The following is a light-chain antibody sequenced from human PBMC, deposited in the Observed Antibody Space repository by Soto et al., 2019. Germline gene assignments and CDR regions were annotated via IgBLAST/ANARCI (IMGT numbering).Light chain of an antibody. J-gene: IGLJ1*01. CDR3: SSYTSSSTYV. CDR1: SSDVGGYNY. CDR2: DVN. V-gene: IGLV2-14*01. Sequence: QSVLTQPASVSGSPGQSIAISCTGTSSDVGGYNYVSWYHQYPGKAPKLMIFDVNNRPSGVSDRFSGSKSGNTASLTISGLQPEDEGDYYCSSYTSSSTYVFGTGTKVTVL.